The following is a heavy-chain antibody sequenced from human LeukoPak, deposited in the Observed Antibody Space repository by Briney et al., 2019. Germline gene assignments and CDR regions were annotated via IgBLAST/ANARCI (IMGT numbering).Heavy chain of an antibody. V-gene: IGHV3-23*01. Sequence: PGGSVTLSCTASGFTFSAFPMRWVRQAPGQGLEWVAGISSSCHTTYYADSVKGRFTISRDNSKNTLYLQMDSLGAEETAIYYCVKGSGPSIPVSGTVFGYWGQGTVVTVSS. CDR2: ISSSCHTT. D-gene: IGHD6-19*01. CDR3: VKGSGPSIPVSGTVFGY. J-gene: IGHJ4*02. CDR1: GFTFSAFP.